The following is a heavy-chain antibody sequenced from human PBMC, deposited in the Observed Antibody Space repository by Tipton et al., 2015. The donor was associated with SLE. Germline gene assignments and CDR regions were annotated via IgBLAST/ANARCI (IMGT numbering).Heavy chain of an antibody. Sequence: QVQLVQSGAEVKKPGASVKVSCKASGYTFTGYYMHWVRQAPGQGLEWMGRINPNSGGTNYAQKFQGRVPMTRDTSISTAYMELSRLRSDDTAVYYCARDDKPLEWSPGDYWGQGTLVTVSS. J-gene: IGHJ4*02. CDR2: INPNSGGT. D-gene: IGHD3-3*01. CDR3: ARDDKPLEWSPGDY. CDR1: GYTFTGYY. V-gene: IGHV1-2*06.